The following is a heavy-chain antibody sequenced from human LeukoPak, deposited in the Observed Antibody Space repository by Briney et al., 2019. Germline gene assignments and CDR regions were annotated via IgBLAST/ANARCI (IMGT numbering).Heavy chain of an antibody. D-gene: IGHD3-10*01. Sequence: PSATLSLTCTVSGGSISSYYWSWIRQPAGKGLEWIGRIYTSGSTNYNPSLKSRVTMSVDTSKNQFSLKLSSVTAAGTAVYYCARQSQLWFGELAYFDYWGQGTLVTVSS. CDR1: GGSISSYY. CDR2: IYTSGST. V-gene: IGHV4-4*07. CDR3: ARQSQLWFGELAYFDY. J-gene: IGHJ4*02.